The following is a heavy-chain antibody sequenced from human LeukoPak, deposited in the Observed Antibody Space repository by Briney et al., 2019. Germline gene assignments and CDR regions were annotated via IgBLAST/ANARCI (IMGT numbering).Heavy chain of an antibody. CDR2: IYYSGST. J-gene: IGHJ6*04. CDR3: ARDKVVVVPAALTPQYYYYYGIDV. V-gene: IGHV4-61*01. D-gene: IGHD2-2*01. CDR1: GGSVSSGRYY. Sequence: SGTLSLTCTVSGGSVSSGRYYWSWIRQPPGKGLEWIGYIYYSGSTNYNPSLKSRVTKSVNTSKNQFSLKLSSVTAADTAVYYCARDKVVVVPAALTPQYYYYYGIDVWGKGTTVTVSS.